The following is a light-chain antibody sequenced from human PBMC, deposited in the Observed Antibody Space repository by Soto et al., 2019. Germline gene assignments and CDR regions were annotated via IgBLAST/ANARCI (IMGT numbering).Light chain of an antibody. CDR1: QNLGTLY. CDR2: SAS. CDR3: QQYAGSPRT. J-gene: IGKJ1*01. V-gene: IGKV3-20*01. Sequence: EIVLTQSPGTLALSPGERFTLSCRSSQNLGTLYLAWFQQKSGQAPRLLIYSASRRATGIPDRFTGSGSGTDFTLTINRVEPEDFAVYFCQQYAGSPRTFGQGTKVDNK.